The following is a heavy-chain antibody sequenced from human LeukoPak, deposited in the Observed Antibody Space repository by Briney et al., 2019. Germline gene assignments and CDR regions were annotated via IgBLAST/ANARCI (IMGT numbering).Heavy chain of an antibody. J-gene: IGHJ3*02. CDR3: ARDPRYYGSGSYYLDAFDI. CDR2: MSYDGSNK. V-gene: IGHV3-30*04. CDR1: GFTFSTYA. D-gene: IGHD3-10*01. Sequence: GGSLRLSCAASGFTFSTYAMHWVRQAPGKGLEWVAVMSYDGSNKYYADSVKGRFTISRDNSKNTLYLQMNSLRPDDTAVYYCARDPRYYGSGSYYLDAFDIWGQGTMVTVSS.